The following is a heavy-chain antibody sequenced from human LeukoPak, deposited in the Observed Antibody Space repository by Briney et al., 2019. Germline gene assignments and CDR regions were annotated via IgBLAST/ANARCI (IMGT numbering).Heavy chain of an antibody. CDR2: IYYSGST. Sequence: PSETLSLTCTVSGGSISSSSYYWGWIRQPPGKGLEWIGSIYYSGSTYYNPSLKSRVTISVDTFKNQFSLKLSSVTAADTAVYYCARANYYDSSGYDDHDAFDIWGQGTMVTVSS. CDR3: ARANYYDSSGYDDHDAFDI. J-gene: IGHJ3*02. V-gene: IGHV4-39*07. D-gene: IGHD3-22*01. CDR1: GGSISSSSYY.